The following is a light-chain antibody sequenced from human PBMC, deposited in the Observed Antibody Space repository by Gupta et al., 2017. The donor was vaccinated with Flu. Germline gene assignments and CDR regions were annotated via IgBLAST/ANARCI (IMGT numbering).Light chain of an antibody. CDR2: DND. CDR1: SSKIGNNY. J-gene: IGLJ2*01. Sequence: QSVLTQPPSVSAAPGQKVTIPCSGISSKIGNNYVSWYQQFPGTAPKLLIYDNDKRPSGIPDRFSGSKSGTSATLGITGLQTGDEADYYCGAWDSTLTGAVFGGGTKLTVL. CDR3: GAWDSTLTGAV. V-gene: IGLV1-51*01.